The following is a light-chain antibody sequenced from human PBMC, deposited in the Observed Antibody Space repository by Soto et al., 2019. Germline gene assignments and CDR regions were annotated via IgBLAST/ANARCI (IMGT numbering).Light chain of an antibody. J-gene: IGKJ1*01. CDR3: QQYYTTPWT. CDR2: WAS. V-gene: IGKV4-1*01. Sequence: DIVMTQSPDSLAVSLGERATINCKSSQSVLYSSNNKNYLAWYQQKPGQPPKLLIYWASTRESGVPDRFSGSGSGTDFTLTISGLQAEDVALYYCQQYYTTPWTFGHGTKVEIK. CDR1: QSVLYSSNNKNY.